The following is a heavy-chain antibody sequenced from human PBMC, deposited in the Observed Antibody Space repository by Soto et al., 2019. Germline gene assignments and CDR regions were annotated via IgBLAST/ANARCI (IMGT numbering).Heavy chain of an antibody. CDR3: ARTTVLFDY. J-gene: IGHJ4*02. CDR1: GGSISSYY. CDR2: IYYSGST. Sequence: QVQLQESGPGLVKPSETLSLTCTVSGGSISSYYWSWIRQPPGKGLEWIGYIYYSGSTNYNPSLKSRVTISVDTSKNQFSLKLSSVTAADTAVYYCARTTVLFDYWGQGTLVTVSS. V-gene: IGHV4-59*01. D-gene: IGHD4-17*01.